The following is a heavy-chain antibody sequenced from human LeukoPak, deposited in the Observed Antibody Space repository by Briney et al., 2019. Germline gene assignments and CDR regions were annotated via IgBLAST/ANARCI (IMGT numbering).Heavy chain of an antibody. CDR2: INPNSGGT. CDR1: GYTFTDYY. J-gene: IGHJ4*02. Sequence: ASMTHSCTASGYTFTDYYMHWVRQGPGQGLERMGWINPNSGGTNYAQKFQGRVTMTRDTSISTAYMEVSSLRSDDTAVYYCATIPYGSGIIDYWGQGTLVTVSS. D-gene: IGHD3-10*01. CDR3: ATIPYGSGIIDY. V-gene: IGHV1-2*02.